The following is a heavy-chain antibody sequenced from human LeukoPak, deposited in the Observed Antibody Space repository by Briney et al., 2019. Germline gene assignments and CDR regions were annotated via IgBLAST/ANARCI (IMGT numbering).Heavy chain of an antibody. J-gene: IGHJ4*02. D-gene: IGHD3-22*01. V-gene: IGHV1-69*05. CDR3: ARETDSSGYIVVYFDY. CDR1: GGTFSSYA. CDR2: IIPIFGTA. Sequence: SVKVSCKASGGTFSSYAISWVRQAPGQGLEWVGRIIPIFGTANYAQKFQGRVTITTDESTSTAHMELSSLRSEDTAVYYCARETDSSGYIVVYFDYWGQGTLVTVSS.